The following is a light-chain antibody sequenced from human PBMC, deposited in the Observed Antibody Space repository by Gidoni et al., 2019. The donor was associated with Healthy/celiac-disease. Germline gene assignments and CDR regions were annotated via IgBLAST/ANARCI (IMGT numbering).Light chain of an antibody. V-gene: IGKV1-5*01. CDR3: QQYNSYSPWT. J-gene: IGKJ1*01. CDR2: DAS. Sequence: DIQMTQSPSTLSASVGDRVTITCRARQSISSWLAWYQQKPGKAPKLLIDDASSLESGVPSRFSGSGSGAEFTLTISSLQPDDFATYYCQQYNSYSPWTFGQGTKVEIK. CDR1: QSISSW.